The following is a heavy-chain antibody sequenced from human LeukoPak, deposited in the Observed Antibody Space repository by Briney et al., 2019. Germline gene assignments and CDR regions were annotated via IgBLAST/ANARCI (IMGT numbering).Heavy chain of an antibody. Sequence: PGGSLRLSCAASGFTFSSYGMHWVRQAPGKGLEWVAVISYDGSNKYYADSVKGRFTISRDNSKNTLYLQMSSLRAEDTAVYYCAKVAVAGSVGNVDYWGQGTLVTVSS. CDR1: GFTFSSYG. J-gene: IGHJ4*02. D-gene: IGHD6-19*01. V-gene: IGHV3-30*18. CDR3: AKVAVAGSVGNVDY. CDR2: ISYDGSNK.